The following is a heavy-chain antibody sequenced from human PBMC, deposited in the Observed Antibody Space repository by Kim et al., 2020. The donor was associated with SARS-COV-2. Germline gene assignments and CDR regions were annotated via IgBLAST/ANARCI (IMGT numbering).Heavy chain of an antibody. CDR3: AKDRPSNY. CDR2: GGST. J-gene: IGHJ4*02. Sequence: GGSTNSAESVKGRFTIARDNSKNTMHLQMSSLRVEDTAVYYCAKDRPSNYWGQGTLVTVSS. V-gene: IGHV3-23*01.